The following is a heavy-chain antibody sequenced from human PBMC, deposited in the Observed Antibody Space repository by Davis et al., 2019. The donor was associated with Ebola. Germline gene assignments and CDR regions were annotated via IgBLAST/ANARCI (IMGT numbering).Heavy chain of an antibody. CDR2: MNPNSGNT. CDR1: GYTFTSYD. Sequence: ASVKVSCKASGYTFTSYDINWVRQATGQGLEWMGWMNPNSGNTGYAQKFQGRVTMTRNTSISTAYMELSSLRSEDTAVYYCARDSSWDYYYYGMDVWGQGTTVTVSS. D-gene: IGHD6-13*01. V-gene: IGHV1-8*01. J-gene: IGHJ6*02. CDR3: ARDSSWDYYYYGMDV.